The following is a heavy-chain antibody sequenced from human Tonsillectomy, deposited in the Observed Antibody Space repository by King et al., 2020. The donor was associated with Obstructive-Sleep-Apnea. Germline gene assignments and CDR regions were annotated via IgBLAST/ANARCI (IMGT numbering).Heavy chain of an antibody. V-gene: IGHV3-30*18. Sequence: QLVQSGGGVVQPGRSLRLSCAASGFTFNNYCMHWVRQAPGKGLEWVAVISSDGSKKSYVDSVKGRFTISRDNSEYTLYLRMNSLRTEDTAVYYCAKDKPIQWLVVTNAAFDIWGQGTMVTVSS. CDR1: GFTFNNYC. J-gene: IGHJ3*02. D-gene: IGHD6-19*01. CDR2: ISSDGSKK. CDR3: AKDKPIQWLVVTNAAFDI.